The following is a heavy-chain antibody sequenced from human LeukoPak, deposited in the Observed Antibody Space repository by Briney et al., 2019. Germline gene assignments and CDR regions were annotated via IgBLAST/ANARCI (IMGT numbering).Heavy chain of an antibody. V-gene: IGHV3-23*01. CDR2: ISGSGGST. CDR1: GFTFSSYA. Sequence: GGSLRLSCAASGFTFSSYAMSWVRQAPGKGLEWVSAISGSGGSTYYADSVKGRFTISRDNSKNTLYLQMNSLRAEDTAAYYCATDLVTGTNRLWGQGTLVTVSS. CDR3: ATDLVTGTNRL. J-gene: IGHJ4*02. D-gene: IGHD1-7*01.